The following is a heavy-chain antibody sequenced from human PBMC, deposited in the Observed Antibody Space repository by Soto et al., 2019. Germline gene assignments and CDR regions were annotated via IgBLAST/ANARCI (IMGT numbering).Heavy chain of an antibody. CDR3: AKVSTDSYPGSRIFDF. Sequence: PRCSLILSCAASGFTFRNYSIHWVRQAPGKGLEWVSSIVSDRDIYYADSVKGRFTISRDNSKNTLYLQMNSLRAEDTAVYYCAKVSTDSYPGSRIFDFCGRGNLVTVYS. CDR2: IVSDRDI. CDR1: GFTFRNYS. V-gene: IGHV3-21*04. J-gene: IGHJ4*02. D-gene: IGHD3-10*01.